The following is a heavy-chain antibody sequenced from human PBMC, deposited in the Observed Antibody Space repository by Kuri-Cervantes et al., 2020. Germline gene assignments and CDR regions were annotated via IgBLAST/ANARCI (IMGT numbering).Heavy chain of an antibody. Sequence: SVKVSCKASGGTFSSYDISWVRQAPGQGLEWMGGIIPIFGTANYAQKFQGRVTITADASTSTAYMELSSLRTEDTAVYYCARPDPETYYYGSGSDRNYYYDGMDVWGQGTTVTVSS. V-gene: IGHV1-69*13. D-gene: IGHD3-10*01. CDR1: GGTFSSYD. CDR2: IIPIFGTA. J-gene: IGHJ6*02. CDR3: ARPDPETYYYGSGSDRNYYYDGMDV.